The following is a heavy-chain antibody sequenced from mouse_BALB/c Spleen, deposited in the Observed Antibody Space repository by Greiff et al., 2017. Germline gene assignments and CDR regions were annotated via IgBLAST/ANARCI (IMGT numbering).Heavy chain of an antibody. V-gene: IGHV1-20*02. Sequence: VQLQQSGPELVKPGASVKISCKASGYSFTGYFMNWVMQSHGKSLEWIGRINPYNGDTFYNQKFKGEATLTVDKSSSTAHMELRSLASEDSAVYYCAREGDYDDGIYAMDYWGQGTSVTVSS. CDR1: GYSFTGYF. CDR3: AREGDYDDGIYAMDY. J-gene: IGHJ4*01. CDR2: INPYNGDT. D-gene: IGHD2-4*01.